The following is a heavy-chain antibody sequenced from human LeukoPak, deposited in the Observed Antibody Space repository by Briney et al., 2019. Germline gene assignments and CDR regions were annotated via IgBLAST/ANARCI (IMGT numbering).Heavy chain of an antibody. V-gene: IGHV3-74*01. CDR2: INSDGSSM. CDR3: AREPVVPAAIIAFDI. Sequence: PGGSLRLSCAASGFTFRTYWMHWVRQAPEKGLVWVARINSDGSSMSYADSVKGRFTISRDNAKNSLYLQMNSLRAEDTAVYYCAREPVVPAAIIAFDIWGQGTMVTVSS. D-gene: IGHD2-2*02. J-gene: IGHJ3*02. CDR1: GFTFRTYW.